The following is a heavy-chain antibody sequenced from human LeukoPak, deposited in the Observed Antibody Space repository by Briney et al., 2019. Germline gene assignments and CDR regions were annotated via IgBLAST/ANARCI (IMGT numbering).Heavy chain of an antibody. V-gene: IGHV3-15*01. J-gene: IGHJ4*02. Sequence: GGSLRLSCAASGSTFSNAWMSWVRQAPGKGLEWVGRIKSKTDGGTTDYAAPVKGGFTISREDSKNTLYLQMNSLKTEDTAVYYCSVVVPAATYYFDYWGQGTLVTVSS. CDR1: GSTFSNAW. CDR2: IKSKTDGGTT. D-gene: IGHD2-2*01. CDR3: SVVVPAATYYFDY.